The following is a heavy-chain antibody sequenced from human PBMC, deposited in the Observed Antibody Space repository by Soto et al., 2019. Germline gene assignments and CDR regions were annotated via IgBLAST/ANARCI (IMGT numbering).Heavy chain of an antibody. CDR1: GFTFSDYY. CDR3: ARAIGYCSSTSCDPSSIDI. Sequence: QVQLVESGGGLVKPGGSLRLSCAASGFTFSDYYMSWIRQAPGKGLEWVSYISSSSSYTNYADSVKGRFTISRDNDKNSLYLQMNSLRAEDTAVYYCARAIGYCSSTSCDPSSIDIWGQGTMVTVSS. J-gene: IGHJ3*02. CDR2: ISSSSSYT. V-gene: IGHV3-11*06. D-gene: IGHD2-2*01.